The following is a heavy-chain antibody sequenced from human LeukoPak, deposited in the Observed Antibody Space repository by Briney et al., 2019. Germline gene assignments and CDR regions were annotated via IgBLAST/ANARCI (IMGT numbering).Heavy chain of an antibody. V-gene: IGHV1-8*03. CDR3: ARRPQQLFFHYYYYYMDV. J-gene: IGHJ6*03. D-gene: IGHD6-13*01. CDR1: GYTFTSYD. Sequence: GASVKVSCKASGYTFTSYDINWVRQAPGQGLEWMGWMNPNSGNTGYAQKFQGRVTITRNTSISTAYMELSSLRSEDTAVYYCARRPQQLFFHYYYYYMDVWGKGTTVTVSS. CDR2: MNPNSGNT.